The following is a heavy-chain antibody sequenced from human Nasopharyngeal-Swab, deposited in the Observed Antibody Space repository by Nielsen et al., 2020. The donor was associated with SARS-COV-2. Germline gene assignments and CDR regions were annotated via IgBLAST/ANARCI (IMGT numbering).Heavy chain of an antibody. Sequence: GGSLRLSCAASGFTFSSYDMHWVRQATGKGLEWVSAIGTAGDTYYPGSVKGRFTISRENAKNSLYLQMNSLRAEDTAVYYCARDRHYEVLLWFGESQNYYMDVWGKGTTVTVSS. V-gene: IGHV3-13*04. J-gene: IGHJ6*03. CDR3: ARDRHYEVLLWFGESQNYYMDV. CDR2: IGTAGDT. D-gene: IGHD3-10*01. CDR1: GFTFSSYD.